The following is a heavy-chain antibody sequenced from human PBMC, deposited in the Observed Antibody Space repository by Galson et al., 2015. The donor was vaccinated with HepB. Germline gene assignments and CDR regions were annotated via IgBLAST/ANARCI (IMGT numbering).Heavy chain of an antibody. V-gene: IGHV4-31*03. CDR3: ARGLRDEQQLVPGYFDY. CDR1: GGSISSGGYY. CDR2: IYYSGST. D-gene: IGHD6-13*01. J-gene: IGHJ4*02. Sequence: TLSFTCTVSGGSISSGGYYWSWIRQHPGKGLEWIGYIYYSGSTYYNPSLKSRVTISVDTSKNQFSLKLSSVTAADTAVYYCARGLRDEQQLVPGYFDYWGQGTLVTVSS.